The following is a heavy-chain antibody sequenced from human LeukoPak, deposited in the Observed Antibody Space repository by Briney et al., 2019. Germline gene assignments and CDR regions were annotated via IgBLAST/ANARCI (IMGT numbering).Heavy chain of an antibody. V-gene: IGHV3-30-3*01. J-gene: IGHJ2*01. CDR3: AREAYDILTGYRSYWYFDL. Sequence: GGSLRLSCAASAFTFSSYAMHWVRQAPGKGLEWVAIISSDGNNKYYADSVTGRFTIPRDSSKNTLYLQINSLRAEDTAVYYCAREAYDILTGYRSYWYFDLWGRGTLVTVSS. CDR2: ISSDGNNK. CDR1: AFTFSSYA. D-gene: IGHD3-9*01.